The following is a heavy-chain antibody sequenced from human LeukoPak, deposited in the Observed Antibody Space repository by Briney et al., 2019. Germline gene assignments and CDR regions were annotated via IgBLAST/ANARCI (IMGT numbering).Heavy chain of an antibody. CDR1: GFTVSSNY. V-gene: IGHV3-66*01. J-gene: IGHJ6*02. Sequence: GGSPRLSCAASGFTVSSNYMSWVRQAPGKGLEWVSVIYSGGSTYYADSVKGRFTISRDNSKNTLYLQMNSLRAEDTAVYYCAATMVRGNYYYYGMDVWGQGTTVTVSS. CDR2: IYSGGST. CDR3: AATMVRGNYYYYGMDV. D-gene: IGHD3-10*01.